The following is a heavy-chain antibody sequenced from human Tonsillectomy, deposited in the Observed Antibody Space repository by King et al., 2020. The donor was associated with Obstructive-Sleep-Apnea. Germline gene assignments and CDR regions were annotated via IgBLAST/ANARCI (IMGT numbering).Heavy chain of an antibody. CDR3: AHSPRQLAYYFDS. D-gene: IGHD1-1*01. J-gene: IGHJ4*02. V-gene: IGHV2-5*02. CDR2: IYCDDDK. CDR1: GFSLSTSGLG. Sequence: TLKESGPTLVKPTQTLTLTGTFSGFSLSTSGLGVGWVRQPPGKALEWLALIYCDDDKHYSPSLKSRLTITKDTSKNQVVLKVTNMDPGDTATYFCAHSPRQLAYYFDSWGQGTLVTVSS.